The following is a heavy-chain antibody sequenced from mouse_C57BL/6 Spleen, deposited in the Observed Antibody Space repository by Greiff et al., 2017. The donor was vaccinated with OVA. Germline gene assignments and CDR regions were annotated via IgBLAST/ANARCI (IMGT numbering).Heavy chain of an antibody. CDR2: IRSKSNNYAT. V-gene: IGHV10-1*01. J-gene: IGHJ4*01. CDR3: VRQGGYAMDY. Sequence: EVQLQESGGGLVQPKGSLKLSCAASGFSFNTYAMNWVRQAPGKGLEWVARIRSKSNNYATYYADSVKDRFTISRDDSESMLYLQMNNLKTEDTAMYYCVRQGGYAMDYWGQGTSVTVSS. CDR1: GFSFNTYA.